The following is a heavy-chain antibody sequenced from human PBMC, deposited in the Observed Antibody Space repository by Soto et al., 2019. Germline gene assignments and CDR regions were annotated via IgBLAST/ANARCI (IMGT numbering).Heavy chain of an antibody. CDR1: GVTFNNFA. V-gene: IGHV1-69*01. CDR3: ARRHCSGGSCYKWFDP. CDR2: IIPIFDTT. D-gene: IGHD2-15*01. Sequence: KVSCKASGVTFNNFAISWVRQAPGQGLEWMGGIIPIFDTTIYAQRFRGRVTISADASTNTAYMELSSLRSEDTAVYYCARRHCSGGSCYKWFDPWGRGTLVTVSS. J-gene: IGHJ5*02.